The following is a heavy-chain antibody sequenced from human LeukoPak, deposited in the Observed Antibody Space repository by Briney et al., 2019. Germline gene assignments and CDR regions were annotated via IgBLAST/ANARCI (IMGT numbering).Heavy chain of an antibody. J-gene: IGHJ4*02. D-gene: IGHD3-10*01. CDR1: GFTFSSCS. Sequence: PGGSLRLSCAASGFTFSSCSMNWVRQAPGKGLEWVSSISSSSSYIYYADSVKGRFTISRDNAKNSLYLQMNSLRAEDTAVYYCARDIYGSGSYYAYWGQGTLVTVSS. CDR2: ISSSSSYI. CDR3: ARDIYGSGSYYAY. V-gene: IGHV3-21*01.